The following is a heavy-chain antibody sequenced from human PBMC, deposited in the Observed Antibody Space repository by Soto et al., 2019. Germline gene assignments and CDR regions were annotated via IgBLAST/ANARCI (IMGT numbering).Heavy chain of an antibody. V-gene: IGHV4-31*03. D-gene: IGHD3-22*01. Sequence: SETLSLTCTVSGGSISSGGYYWSWIRQHPGKGLEWIGYIYYSGSTYYNPSLKSRVTISVDTSKNQFSLKLSSVTAADTAVYYCARDYYKYYDSSGYYRSPAYWGQGTLVTVSS. CDR3: ARDYYKYYDSSGYYRSPAY. CDR1: GGSISSGGYY. CDR2: IYYSGST. J-gene: IGHJ4*02.